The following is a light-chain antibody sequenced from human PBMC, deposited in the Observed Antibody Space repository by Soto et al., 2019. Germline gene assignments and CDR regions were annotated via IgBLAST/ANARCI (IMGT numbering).Light chain of an antibody. CDR3: QQSYSTLT. CDR2: DAS. CDR1: QSISSY. J-gene: IGKJ4*01. V-gene: IGKV1-39*01. Sequence: DIQMTQSPSSLSASVGDRVTITCRASQSISSYLNWYQQKPGKAPKVLIYDASSLQSGVPSRFSGSGSGTDFILTISSLQPEDFATYYCQQSYSTLTFGGGTKVDIK.